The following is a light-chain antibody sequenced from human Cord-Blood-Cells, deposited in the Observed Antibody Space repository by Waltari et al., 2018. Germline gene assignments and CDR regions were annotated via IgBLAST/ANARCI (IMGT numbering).Light chain of an antibody. J-gene: IGLJ1*01. V-gene: IGLV2-14*01. CDR1: SSDVGSYNY. CDR2: DVS. Sequence: QSALTQPASVSGSPGQSITISCTGTSSDVGSYNYVSWDQQHPGKAPKLMVYDVSNRPSGVSNRFSGSKSGNTASLTISGLQAEDEADYYCSSYTSSSTYVFGTGTKVTVL. CDR3: SSYTSSSTYV.